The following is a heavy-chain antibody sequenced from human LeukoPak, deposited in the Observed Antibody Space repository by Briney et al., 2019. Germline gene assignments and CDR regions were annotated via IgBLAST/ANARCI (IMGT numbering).Heavy chain of an antibody. J-gene: IGHJ4*02. CDR2: IIPIFVTP. Sequence: AAVEVSCKASGGTFSSFAINWVRQAPGQGLEWMGGIIPIFVTPNYAQEFQGRVTITADESTSTAYMELSSLRSEDTAVYYCAREGYSNGWYRYWGQGTLVTVSS. D-gene: IGHD6-19*01. V-gene: IGHV1-69*13. CDR1: GGTFSSFA. CDR3: AREGYSNGWYRY.